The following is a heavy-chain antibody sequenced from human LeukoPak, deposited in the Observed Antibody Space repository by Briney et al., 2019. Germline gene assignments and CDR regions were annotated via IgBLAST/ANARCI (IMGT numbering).Heavy chain of an antibody. CDR2: IAYDGSHK. J-gene: IGHJ3*01. CDR1: GFTFSKYA. D-gene: IGHD5-12*01. Sequence: GGSLRLSCAASGFTFSKYAFHWVRQAPGKGLEWVAIIAYDGSHKYYADSVKGRFSISRDNSNNTVLLQMNSLRPADTAVYYCARKGYSGIFLGVFDVWGQGTMVTVSS. V-gene: IGHV3-30-3*01. CDR3: ARKGYSGIFLGVFDV.